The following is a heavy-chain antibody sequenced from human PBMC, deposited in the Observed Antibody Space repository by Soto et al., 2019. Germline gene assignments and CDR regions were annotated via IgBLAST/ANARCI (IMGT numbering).Heavy chain of an antibody. Sequence: SVKVSCKASRIAFSKFIVTWVRQAPGLGLEWVGGIIPIFGTANYAQKFQGRVTITADESTSTSYMEVNNLRSEDTAVYYCAKVRYSSPMGYYYGMDVWGQGTTVTVSS. D-gene: IGHD6-19*01. CDR2: IIPIFGTA. J-gene: IGHJ6*02. CDR1: RIAFSKFI. CDR3: AKVRYSSPMGYYYGMDV. V-gene: IGHV1-69*13.